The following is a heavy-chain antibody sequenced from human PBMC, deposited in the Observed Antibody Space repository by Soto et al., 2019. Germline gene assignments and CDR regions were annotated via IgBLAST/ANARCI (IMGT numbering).Heavy chain of an antibody. V-gene: IGHV3-7*01. CDR2: IRQDGGDI. D-gene: IGHD1-1*01. J-gene: IGHJ4*02. CDR1: GLKFVSRW. Sequence: GGPLRLSCATSGLKFVSRWMSWVRQATGKGLEWVANIRQDGGDIYYVDSVKGRFTISRDNAKDSLYLQMNSLRAEDTAVYYCATLLGSVTTFDYWGQGTLVTVSS. CDR3: ATLLGSVTTFDY.